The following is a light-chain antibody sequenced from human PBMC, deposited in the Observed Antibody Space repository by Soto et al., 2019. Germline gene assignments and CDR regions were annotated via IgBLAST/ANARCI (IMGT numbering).Light chain of an antibody. CDR3: QQSYSSPRIT. V-gene: IGKV1-39*01. J-gene: IGKJ5*01. Sequence: DIEMTQSPSSLSASVGDRVTITCRASQSISGFLNWYQQKPGKAPRLLIYGASNLQSGVPSRFSARGYGTDFTLTIISLQPADFATYYWQQSYSSPRITFGQGTRLDIK. CDR1: QSISGF. CDR2: GAS.